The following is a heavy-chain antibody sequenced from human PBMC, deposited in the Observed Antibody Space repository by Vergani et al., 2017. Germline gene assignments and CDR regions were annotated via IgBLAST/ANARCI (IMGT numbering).Heavy chain of an antibody. CDR2: IYYSGST. J-gene: IGHJ4*02. CDR3: ARVAVTTYEVDY. V-gene: IGHV4-39*07. D-gene: IGHD4-17*01. Sequence: QLQLQESGPGLVKPSETLSLTCTVSGGSISSSSYYRGWIRQPPGKGLEWIGSIYYSGSTYYNPSLKSRVTISVDTSKNQFSLKLGSVTAADTAVYYCARVAVTTYEVDYWGQGTLVTVSS. CDR1: GGSISSSSYY.